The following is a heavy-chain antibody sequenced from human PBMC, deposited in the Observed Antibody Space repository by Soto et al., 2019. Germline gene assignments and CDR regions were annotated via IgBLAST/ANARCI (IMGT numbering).Heavy chain of an antibody. D-gene: IGHD6-13*01. CDR1: GFTFSNFA. J-gene: IGHJ4*03. CDR2: ISGSGGST. Sequence: RLSCAASGFTFSNFALSWVRQAPGKGLEWVSAISGSGGSTFYADSVKGRFTISRDNSKNTLFVQMNSLRGDDTAVYYCAKMTGKIAAALGIDYWGQGTLVTVSS. V-gene: IGHV3-23*01. CDR3: AKMTGKIAAALGIDY.